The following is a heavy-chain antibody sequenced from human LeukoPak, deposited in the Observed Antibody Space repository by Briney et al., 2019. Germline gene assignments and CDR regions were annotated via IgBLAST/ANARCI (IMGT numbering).Heavy chain of an antibody. D-gene: IGHD2-2*02. CDR2: ISSSADRI. CDR1: GFTFRSHG. CDR3: ARANPTIPIFYFDF. V-gene: IGHV3-48*01. J-gene: IGHJ4*02. Sequence: GGSLRLSCVGFGFTFRSHGMNWVRQAPGKGPEWISYISSSADRIYYADFVRGRLAISRDNDRNSLFLDMNTLRAEDTAVYYCARANPTIPIFYFDFWGRGTLVTVSS.